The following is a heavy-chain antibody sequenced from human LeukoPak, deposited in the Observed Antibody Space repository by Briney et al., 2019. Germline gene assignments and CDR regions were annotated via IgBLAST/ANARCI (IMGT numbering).Heavy chain of an antibody. CDR2: IRATAGTT. CDR1: GFTFSSYV. CDR3: AKGGYTSHYDY. V-gene: IGHV3-23*01. Sequence: GGSLRLSCAASGFTFSSYVMTWVRQAPGKGLQWVTTIRATAGTTYYADSVQGRFTISRDNSKNTVFLQMNSLRAEDTAVYYCAKGGYTSHYDYWGQGTLVTVSS. D-gene: IGHD5-12*01. J-gene: IGHJ4*02.